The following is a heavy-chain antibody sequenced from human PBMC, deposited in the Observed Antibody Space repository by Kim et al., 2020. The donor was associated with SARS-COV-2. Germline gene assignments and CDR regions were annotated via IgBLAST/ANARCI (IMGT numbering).Heavy chain of an antibody. D-gene: IGHD3-22*01. CDR1: GASVSSYY. Sequence: WETLSLTCTVSGASVSSYYSSWFRQPPGKGLEWIGYIYYSGRTKYNPSLKSRVTILLDTSKNQFSLKLSSVTAADTAVYYCARDANYFVSSSDSVWGRGT. CDR2: IYYSGRT. J-gene: IGHJ4*02. V-gene: IGHV4-59*02. CDR3: ARDANYFVSSSDSV.